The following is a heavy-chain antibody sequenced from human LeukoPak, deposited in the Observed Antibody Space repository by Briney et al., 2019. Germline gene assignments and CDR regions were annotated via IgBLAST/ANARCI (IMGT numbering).Heavy chain of an antibody. CDR1: GGSFSGYY. J-gene: IGHJ3*02. V-gene: IGHV4-34*01. D-gene: IGHD3-10*01. CDR3: ARDSMVRGDYDAFDI. CDR2: INHSGST. Sequence: SETLSLTCAVYGGSFSGYYWSWIRQPPGRGLEWIGEINHSGSTNYNPSLKSRVTISVDTSKNQFSLKLSSVTAADTAVYYCARDSMVRGDYDAFDIWGQGTMVTVSS.